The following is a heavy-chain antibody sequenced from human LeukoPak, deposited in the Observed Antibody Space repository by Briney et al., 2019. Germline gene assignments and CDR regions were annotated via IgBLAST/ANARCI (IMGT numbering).Heavy chain of an antibody. V-gene: IGHV4-59*01. CDR3: ARIRVVPAAIRYYFDY. CDR2: IYYSGST. Sequence: SETLSLTCTVSGGSISSYYWSWIRQPPGKGLEWIGYIYYSGSTNYNPSLKSRVTISVDTSKNQFSLKLSSVTAADTAVYYCARIRVVPAAIRYYFDYWGQGTLVTVSS. D-gene: IGHD2-2*01. J-gene: IGHJ4*02. CDR1: GGSISSYY.